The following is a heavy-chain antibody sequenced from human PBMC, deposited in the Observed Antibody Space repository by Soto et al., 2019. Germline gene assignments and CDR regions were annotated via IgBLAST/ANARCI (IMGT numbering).Heavy chain of an antibody. Sequence: SETLSLTCAVYGGSFSGYYWSWIRQPPGKGLEWIGEINHSGSTNYNPSLKSRVTISVDTSKNQFSLKLSSVTAADTAVYYCARGPLLSSYFWSGDDYWGQGTLVTVSS. CDR2: INHSGST. J-gene: IGHJ4*02. V-gene: IGHV4-34*01. CDR3: ARGPLLSSYFWSGDDY. D-gene: IGHD3-3*01. CDR1: GGSFSGYY.